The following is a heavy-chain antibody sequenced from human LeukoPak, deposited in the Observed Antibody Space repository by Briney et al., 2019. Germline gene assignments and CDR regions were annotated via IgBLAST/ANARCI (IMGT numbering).Heavy chain of an antibody. J-gene: IGHJ6*02. CDR1: GGSISSTTFY. V-gene: IGHV4-39*02. Sequence: PSETLSLTCTVSGGSISSTTFYWGWIRQPPGKGLEWIGSIYYSGNTYYNPSLKSRVTISVYTSKNPFSLKLSSVTAADTAVYYCARSDTAMVRWDYYYGMDVWGQGTTVTVSS. D-gene: IGHD5-18*01. CDR2: IYYSGNT. CDR3: ARSDTAMVRWDYYYGMDV.